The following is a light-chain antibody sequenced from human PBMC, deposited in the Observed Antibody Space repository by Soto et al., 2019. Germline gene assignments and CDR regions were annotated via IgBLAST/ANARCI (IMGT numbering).Light chain of an antibody. CDR3: QQYNTYLYN. CDR2: DAS. Sequence: DIPMTQSPSTLSASVGDRVTITCRASQSISSWLAWYQQKPGKAPKVLIYDASGLESGVPSRFSGSGSGTEFTLTISSLQPDDFATYYCQQYNTYLYNFGQGTKLEIK. CDR1: QSISSW. J-gene: IGKJ2*01. V-gene: IGKV1-5*01.